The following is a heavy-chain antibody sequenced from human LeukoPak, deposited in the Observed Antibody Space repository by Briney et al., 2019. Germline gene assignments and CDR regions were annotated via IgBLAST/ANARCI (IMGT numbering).Heavy chain of an antibody. Sequence: GGSLRLSCAASGFTFDDYAMHWVRQAPGKGLEWVSGISWNSGSIGYTDSVKGRFTISRDNAKNSLYLQMNSLRAEDTALYYCAKAGLLWFGELLTYFDYWGQGTLVTVSS. CDR3: AKAGLLWFGELLTYFDY. D-gene: IGHD3-10*01. V-gene: IGHV3-9*01. CDR2: ISWNSGSI. J-gene: IGHJ4*02. CDR1: GFTFDDYA.